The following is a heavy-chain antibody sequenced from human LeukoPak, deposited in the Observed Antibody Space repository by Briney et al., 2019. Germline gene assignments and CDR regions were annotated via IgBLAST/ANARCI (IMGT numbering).Heavy chain of an antibody. D-gene: IGHD3-22*01. CDR1: GYTFTGYY. CDR3: ARVTTMIVVVITTPAADDAFDI. Sequence: GASVKLCCKASGYTFTGYYMHWVRQAPGQGLEWMGWINPNSGGTNYAQKFQGRVTMTRDTSISTAYMELSRLRSDDTAVYYCARVTTMIVVVITTPAADDAFDIWGQGTVVTVSS. CDR2: INPNSGGT. V-gene: IGHV1-2*02. J-gene: IGHJ3*02.